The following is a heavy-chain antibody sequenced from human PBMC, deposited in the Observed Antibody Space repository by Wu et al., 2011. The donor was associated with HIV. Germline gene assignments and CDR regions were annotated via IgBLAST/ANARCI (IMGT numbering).Heavy chain of an antibody. Sequence: QVQLVQSGAEVKKPGSSMKVTCRASGGTFSNYAISWVRQAPGQGLEWMGRIIPILGTVKYAQKFQGRVTITADKSTSTAYMELSSLRSEDTAIYYCARDLGGDEDYWGQGTLVTVSS. CDR1: GGTFSNYA. J-gene: IGHJ4*02. CDR2: IIPILGTV. V-gene: IGHV1-69*06. CDR3: ARDLGGDEDY. D-gene: IGHD2-21*01.